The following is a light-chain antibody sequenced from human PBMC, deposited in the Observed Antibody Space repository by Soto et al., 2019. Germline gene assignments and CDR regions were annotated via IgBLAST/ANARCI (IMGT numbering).Light chain of an antibody. CDR1: SSNIGNNY. CDR2: DNN. V-gene: IGLV1-51*01. CDR3: GTWDSSLSVGV. Sequence: QSVLTQPPSVSAAPGQKVTISCSGSSSNIGNNYVSWYQQLPGTAPKLLIYDNNKRPSGIPDRFSGSKSGTSATLGITGLQTGDEADYYCGTWDSSLSVGVFGGGXKVTVL. J-gene: IGLJ2*01.